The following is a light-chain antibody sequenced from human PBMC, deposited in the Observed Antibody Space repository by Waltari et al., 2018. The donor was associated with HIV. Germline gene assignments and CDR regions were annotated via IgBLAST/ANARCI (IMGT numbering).Light chain of an antibody. CDR1: QSISSW. Sequence: DIQMTQSPSTLSASVGDRVNITCRASQSISSWLAWYQQKPGKAPKLLIYKASTLENVVPSRFSGSGSGTEFTLTISSLQPDDFATYYCQQYKSYALTFGGGTKVEIK. V-gene: IGKV1-5*03. J-gene: IGKJ4*01. CDR2: KAS. CDR3: QQYKSYALT.